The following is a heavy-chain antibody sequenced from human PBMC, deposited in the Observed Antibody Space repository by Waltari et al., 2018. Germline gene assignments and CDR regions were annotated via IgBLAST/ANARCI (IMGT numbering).Heavy chain of an antibody. J-gene: IGHJ5*02. CDR1: GCTFSSYA. CDR2: IIPIFGTA. Sequence: QVQMVQSGAEVQRPGCSVKVSCRASGCTFSSYAISCVRKAPGQGLEWMGRIIPIFGTANYAQKFQGRVTITADESTSTAYMELSSLRSEDTAVYYCARDATVEGGPWGQGTLVTVSS. D-gene: IGHD4-17*01. V-gene: IGHV1-69*15. CDR3: ARDATVEGGP.